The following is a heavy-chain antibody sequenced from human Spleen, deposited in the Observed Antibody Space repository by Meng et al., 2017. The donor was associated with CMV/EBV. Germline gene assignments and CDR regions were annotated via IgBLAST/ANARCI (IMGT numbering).Heavy chain of an antibody. CDR1: GYTFNSYA. CDR2: ISGYNGNT. Sequence: KASGYTFNSYAISWVRQAPGQGLEWMGWISGYNGNTNYAQKLQGRVTMTTDTSTSTAYMELRSLRSDDTAVYYCARGLDNTVAGTIGYWGQGTLVTVSS. J-gene: IGHJ4*02. CDR3: ARGLDNTVAGTIGY. D-gene: IGHD4-23*01. V-gene: IGHV1-18*01.